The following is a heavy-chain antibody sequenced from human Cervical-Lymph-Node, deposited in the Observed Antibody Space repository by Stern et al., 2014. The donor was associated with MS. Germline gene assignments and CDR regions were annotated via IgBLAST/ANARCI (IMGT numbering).Heavy chain of an antibody. CDR3: ASGYRIFDY. V-gene: IGHV4-61*02. J-gene: IGHJ4*02. Sequence: VQLVESGPGLVRPSQTLSLTCTVSGGSISSGSDYWSWIRQPAGKGLEWLGRIHPSGSAFYTPSLKSRVTISTDTSMNQFSLKLNSATAADTAIYYCASGYRIFDYWGQGILVTVSS. CDR1: GGSISSGSDY. D-gene: IGHD5-18*01. CDR2: IHPSGSA.